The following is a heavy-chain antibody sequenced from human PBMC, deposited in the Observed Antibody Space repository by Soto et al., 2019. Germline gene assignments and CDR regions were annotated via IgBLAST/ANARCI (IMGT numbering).Heavy chain of an antibody. CDR1: GYTFTSYG. V-gene: IGHV1-18*01. D-gene: IGHD4-17*01. Sequence: ASVKVSCKASGYTFTSYGISWVRQAPGQGLEWMGWISAYNGNTNYAQKLQGRVTMTTDTSTSTAYMELRSLRSDDTAVYYCARVDTVTTSNRWEHYYYYGMDVWGQGTTVTVS. J-gene: IGHJ6*02. CDR2: ISAYNGNT. CDR3: ARVDTVTTSNRWEHYYYYGMDV.